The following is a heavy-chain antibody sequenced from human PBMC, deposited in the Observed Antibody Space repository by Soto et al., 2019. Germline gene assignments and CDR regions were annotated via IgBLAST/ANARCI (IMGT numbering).Heavy chain of an antibody. Sequence: QVHLVQSGAEVKKPGASVKVSCKASGYTFTSYGITWVRQAPGQGLEWMGWISAHNGNTDYAQKLQGRVIVTRDTSTSTAYMALMSLRSDDTAVYYCARVRDGDSWGQGDLVTVSS. J-gene: IGHJ4*02. CDR2: ISAHNGNT. CDR1: GYTFTSYG. CDR3: ARVRDGDS. V-gene: IGHV1-18*01.